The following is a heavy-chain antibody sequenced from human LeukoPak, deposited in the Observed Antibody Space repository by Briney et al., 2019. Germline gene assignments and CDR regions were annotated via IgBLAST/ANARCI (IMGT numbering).Heavy chain of an antibody. CDR2: IYYSGST. V-gene: IGHV4-59*01. D-gene: IGHD3-3*01. CDR1: GGSISSYY. Sequence: SETLSHTCTVSGGSISSYYWSWIRQPPGKGLEWIGYIYYSGSTNYNPSLKSRVTISVDTSKNQFSLMLSSVTAADTALCSCATSPMVYYDCWSGYPKYFDYWGQGTLVTVSS. CDR3: ATSPMVYYDCWSGYPKYFDY. J-gene: IGHJ4*02.